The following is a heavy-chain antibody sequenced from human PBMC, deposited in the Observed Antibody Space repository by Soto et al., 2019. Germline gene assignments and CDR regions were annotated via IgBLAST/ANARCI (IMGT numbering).Heavy chain of an antibody. D-gene: IGHD5-18*01. Sequence: ASVKVSCKASGYTFTSYYMHWVRQAPGQGLEWMGIMSPSAGSTSYAQKFQGRVTMTRDTSTSTVYMELSSLISEDTAVYYCARAGGYSQGYFDLWGRGTLVTSPQ. CDR1: GYTFTSYY. CDR2: MSPSAGST. V-gene: IGHV1-46*01. J-gene: IGHJ2*01. CDR3: ARAGGYSQGYFDL.